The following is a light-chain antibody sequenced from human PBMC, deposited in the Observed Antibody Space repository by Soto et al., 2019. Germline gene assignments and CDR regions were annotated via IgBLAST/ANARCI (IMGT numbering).Light chain of an antibody. CDR3: QQSYSPSIT. J-gene: IGKJ5*01. CDR1: QSISSY. Sequence: DIQMTQSPSSLSASVGDIVTLTCPASQSISSYLDWYHQKPGKAPKLLIYAASSLQSGVPSRFSGSGSGTEFTLTISSLQPEDFATYYCQQSYSPSITFGQGTRLEIK. V-gene: IGKV1-39*01. CDR2: AAS.